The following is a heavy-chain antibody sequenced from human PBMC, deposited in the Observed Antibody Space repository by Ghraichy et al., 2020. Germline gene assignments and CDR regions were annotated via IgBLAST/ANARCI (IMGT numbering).Heavy chain of an antibody. V-gene: IGHV3-30*01. J-gene: IGHJ6*02. D-gene: IGHD1-1*01. CDR3: SGDRSSTTEPYGMDV. Sequence: SVKGRFTISRDNSKNTLYLQKNSLRTEDTALYYCSGDRSSTTEPYGMDVWGQGTTVIVSS.